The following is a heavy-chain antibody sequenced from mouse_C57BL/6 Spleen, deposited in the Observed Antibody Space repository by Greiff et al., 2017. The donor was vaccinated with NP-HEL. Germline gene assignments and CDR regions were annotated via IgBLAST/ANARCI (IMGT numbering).Heavy chain of an antibody. D-gene: IGHD3-3*01. Sequence: QVQLQQPGAELVKPGASVKLSCKASGYTFTSYWMQWVKQRPGQGLEWIGEIDPSDSYTNYNQKFKGKATLTVDTSSSTAYMQLSSLTSEDSAVYYCARRAPGDRPFAYWGQGTLVTVSA. CDR2: IDPSDSYT. V-gene: IGHV1-50*01. J-gene: IGHJ3*01. CDR3: ARRAPGDRPFAY. CDR1: GYTFTSYW.